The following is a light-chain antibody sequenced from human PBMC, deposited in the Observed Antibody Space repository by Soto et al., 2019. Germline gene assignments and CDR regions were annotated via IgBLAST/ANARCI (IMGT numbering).Light chain of an antibody. J-gene: IGLJ2*01. Sequence: QSVLTQPASVSGSPGQSITISCTGTSSDVGGYNYVSWYQQHPGKAPKLMIYDVSNRPSGVSSRFSGSKSGNTASLTISGLQAEDEADYYCSSYTSSSYVVFGGGTK. CDR3: SSYTSSSYVV. V-gene: IGLV2-14*01. CDR2: DVS. CDR1: SSDVGGYNY.